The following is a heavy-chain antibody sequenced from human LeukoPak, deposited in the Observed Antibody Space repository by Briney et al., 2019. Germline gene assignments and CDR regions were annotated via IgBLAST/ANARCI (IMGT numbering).Heavy chain of an antibody. V-gene: IGHV4-59*08. CDR3: ARTGGYDFWSGYSGRWFDP. CDR1: GGSISSYY. J-gene: IGHJ5*02. Sequence: PSETLSLTCTVSGGSISSYYWSWIRQPPGKGLEWIGYIYYSGSTNYNPSLKSRVTISVDTSKNQFSLKLSSVTAADTAVYYCARTGGYDFWSGYSGRWFDPWGQGTLVTVSS. CDR2: IYYSGST. D-gene: IGHD3-3*01.